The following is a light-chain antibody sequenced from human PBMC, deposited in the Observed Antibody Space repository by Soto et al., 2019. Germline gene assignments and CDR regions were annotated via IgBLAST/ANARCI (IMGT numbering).Light chain of an antibody. CDR2: DAS. V-gene: IGKV3-11*01. Sequence: EIVLTQSPATLSLSPGERATLSCRASQSVSYYLAWYQQKPGQAPRLLIYDASNRATGIPARFSGSGSGTDFTLTISSLEPEDFAGYYCQQRSNWLLTFGGGTKVEIK. CDR1: QSVSYY. CDR3: QQRSNWLLT. J-gene: IGKJ4*01.